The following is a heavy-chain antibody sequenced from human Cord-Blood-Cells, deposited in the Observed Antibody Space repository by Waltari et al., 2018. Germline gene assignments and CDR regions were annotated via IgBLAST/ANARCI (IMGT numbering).Heavy chain of an antibody. CDR1: GFTFSSYS. CDR2: ISSSSSYI. CDR3: ARDCSGGSCYDY. Sequence: EVQLVESGGGVVKPGGSLRLSCAASGFTFSSYSMNWVRQAPGKGLEWVSSISSSSSYIYYADSVKGRFTISRDNAKNSLYLQMNSLRAEDTAVYYCARDCSGGSCYDYWGQGTLVTVSS. D-gene: IGHD2-15*01. J-gene: IGHJ4*02. V-gene: IGHV3-21*01.